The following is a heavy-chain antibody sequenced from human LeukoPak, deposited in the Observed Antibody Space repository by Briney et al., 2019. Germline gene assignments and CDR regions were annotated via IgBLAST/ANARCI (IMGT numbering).Heavy chain of an antibody. V-gene: IGHV3-30*04. D-gene: IGHD3-10*01. Sequence: PGGSMRLSCAASGFTFSSYAMHWVRQAPGKGLEWVAVISYDGSNKYYADSVKGRFTISRDNSKNTLYLQMNSLRAEDTAVYYCASSMVRGVTYYYYGMDVWGKGTTVTVSS. CDR2: ISYDGSNK. CDR3: ASSMVRGVTYYYYGMDV. CDR1: GFTFSSYA. J-gene: IGHJ6*04.